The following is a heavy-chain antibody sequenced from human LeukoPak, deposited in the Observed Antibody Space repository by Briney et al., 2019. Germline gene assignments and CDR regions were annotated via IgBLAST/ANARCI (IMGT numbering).Heavy chain of an antibody. J-gene: IGHJ5*02. Sequence: SETLSLTCTVSGGSISSSSYYWGWIRQPPGKGLEWIGSFSYSGNTYYNPSLKSRVTISVDTSKNQFSLRLSSVAAADTAVYYCARVNGYYDFWSGYYTSPGSWFDPWGQGTLVTVSS. CDR2: FSYSGNT. CDR3: ARVNGYYDFWSGYYTSPGSWFDP. CDR1: GGSISSSSYY. V-gene: IGHV4-39*01. D-gene: IGHD3-3*01.